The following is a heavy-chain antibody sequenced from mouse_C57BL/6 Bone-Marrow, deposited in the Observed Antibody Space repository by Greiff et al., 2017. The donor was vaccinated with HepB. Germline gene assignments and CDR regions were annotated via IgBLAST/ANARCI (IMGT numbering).Heavy chain of an antibody. CDR1: GFTFSSYG. J-gene: IGHJ4*01. Sequence: EVKLMESGGDLVKPGGSLKLSCAASGFTFSSYGMSWVRQTPDKRLEWVATISSGGSYTYYPDSVKGRFTISRDNAKNTLYLQRSSLKSEDTAMYYCARQIITTVVPHYAMDYWGQGTSVTVSS. CDR2: ISSGGSYT. V-gene: IGHV5-6*01. D-gene: IGHD1-1*01. CDR3: ARQIITTVVPHYAMDY.